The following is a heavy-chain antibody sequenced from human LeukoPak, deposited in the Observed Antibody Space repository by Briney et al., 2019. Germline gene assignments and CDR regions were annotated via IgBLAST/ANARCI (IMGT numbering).Heavy chain of an antibody. J-gene: IGHJ4*02. CDR3: ARGAPRISTSCYRV. Sequence: SETLSLTCAVYGGSFSGYYWSWIRQPPGKGLEWIGEINHSGSTNYNPSLKSRVTISVDTSKNQFSLKLSSVTAADTAVYYCARGAPRISTSCYRVWGQGTLVTVSS. D-gene: IGHD2-2*01. V-gene: IGHV4-34*01. CDR2: INHSGST. CDR1: GGSFSGYY.